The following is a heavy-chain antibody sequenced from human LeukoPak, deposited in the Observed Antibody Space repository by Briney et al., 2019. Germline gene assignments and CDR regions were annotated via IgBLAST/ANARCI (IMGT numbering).Heavy chain of an antibody. CDR2: IIPIFGTA. Sequence: VASVKVSCKASGGTFSSYAISWVRQAPGQGLEWMGRIIPIFGTANYAQKFQGRVTITTDESTSTAYMELSSLRSEDTAVYYCARRLGLGYGDYESAFDIWGQGTMVTVSS. CDR3: ARRLGLGYGDYESAFDI. CDR1: GGTFSSYA. V-gene: IGHV1-69*05. J-gene: IGHJ3*02. D-gene: IGHD4-17*01.